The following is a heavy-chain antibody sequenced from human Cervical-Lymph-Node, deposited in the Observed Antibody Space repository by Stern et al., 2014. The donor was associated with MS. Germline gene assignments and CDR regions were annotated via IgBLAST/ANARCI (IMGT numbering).Heavy chain of an antibody. D-gene: IGHD6-13*01. Sequence: VQLLQSGAEVKKPGASVKVSCKASGYPFTSYGISWVRQAPGQGLEWVGWISAYNGNTNYAQKLQGRVTMTTDTSTSTAYMELRSLRSDDTAVYYCARRGRRGSIAVADEDYWGQGTLVTVSS. V-gene: IGHV1-18*01. J-gene: IGHJ4*02. CDR2: ISAYNGNT. CDR3: ARRGRRGSIAVADEDY. CDR1: GYPFTSYG.